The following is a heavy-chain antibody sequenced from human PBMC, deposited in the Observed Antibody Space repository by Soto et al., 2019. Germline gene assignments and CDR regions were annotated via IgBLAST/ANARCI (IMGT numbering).Heavy chain of an antibody. V-gene: IGHV1-69*02. Sequence: QVQLVQSGAEVKKPGSSVKVSCKASGGTFSSYTISWVRQAPGQGLEWMGRIIPILGIANYAQKFQGRVTITADKSTSTAYMELSSLRSEDTVVYYCADALGSTHGMDVWRQGTTVTVSS. J-gene: IGHJ6*02. CDR3: ADALGSTHGMDV. CDR1: GGTFSSYT. CDR2: IIPILGIA. D-gene: IGHD2-2*01.